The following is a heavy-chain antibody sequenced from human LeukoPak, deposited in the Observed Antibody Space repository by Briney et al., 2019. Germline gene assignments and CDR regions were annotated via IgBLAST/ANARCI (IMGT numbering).Heavy chain of an antibody. V-gene: IGHV3-7*01. J-gene: IGHJ4*02. CDR1: GFTFSSYW. CDR3: ARGSYGDYVRFDY. D-gene: IGHD4-17*01. Sequence: PGGSLRLSCAASGFTFSSYWMSWVRQAPGKGLEWVANIKQDGSEKYYVDSVEGRFTISRDNAKNSLYLQMNSLRAEDTAVYYCARGSYGDYVRFDYWGQGTLVTVSS. CDR2: IKQDGSEK.